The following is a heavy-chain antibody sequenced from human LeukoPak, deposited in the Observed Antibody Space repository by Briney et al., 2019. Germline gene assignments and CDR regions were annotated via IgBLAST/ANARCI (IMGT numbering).Heavy chain of an antibody. CDR1: GFTFSSYS. CDR2: ISSSSSYI. Sequence: PGGSLRLSCAASGFTFSSYSMNWVRQAPGKGLEWVSSISSSSSYIYYADSVKGRFTISRDNAKNSLYLQMNSLRAEDTAVYYCARDSGAVAGLDYWGQGTQVTVSS. CDR3: ARDSGAVAGLDY. J-gene: IGHJ4*02. V-gene: IGHV3-21*01. D-gene: IGHD6-19*01.